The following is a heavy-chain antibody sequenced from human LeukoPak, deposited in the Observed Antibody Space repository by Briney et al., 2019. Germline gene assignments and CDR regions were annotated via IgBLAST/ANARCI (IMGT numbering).Heavy chain of an antibody. CDR1: RFTFSSYS. V-gene: IGHV3-21*01. Sequence: GGSLRLSCAASRFTFSSYSMNWVRQAPGKGLEWVSSISSSSSYIYYADSVKGRFTISRDNAKNSLYLQMNSLRAEDTAVYYCARGSWDILVVPAAPRDYWGQGTLVTVSS. CDR2: ISSSSSYI. J-gene: IGHJ4*02. CDR3: ARGSWDILVVPAAPRDY. D-gene: IGHD2-2*01.